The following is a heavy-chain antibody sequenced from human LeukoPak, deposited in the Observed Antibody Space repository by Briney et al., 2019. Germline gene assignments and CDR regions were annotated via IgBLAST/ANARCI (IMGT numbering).Heavy chain of an antibody. Sequence: QPGGSLILSCAASGFTFSSYAMSWVRQAPGKGLEWVSAISGSGGSTYYADSVKGRFTISRDNSKNTLYLQMNSLRAEDTAVYYCAKGYTVTYYFDYWGQGTLVTVSS. CDR2: ISGSGGST. CDR1: GFTFSSYA. V-gene: IGHV3-23*01. CDR3: AKGYTVTYYFDY. D-gene: IGHD4-17*01. J-gene: IGHJ4*02.